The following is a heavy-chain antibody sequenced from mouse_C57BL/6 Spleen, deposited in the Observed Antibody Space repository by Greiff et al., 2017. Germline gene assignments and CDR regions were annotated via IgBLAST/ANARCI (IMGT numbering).Heavy chain of an antibody. Sequence: VQLQQSGPELVKPGASVTIPCKASGYTFTDYNMDWVKQSHGKSLEWIGDINPNNGGTIYNQKFKGKATLTVDKSSSTAYMELRRLTSEDTAAYYCARRGNWDDFDCWSQGTTLTGSS. CDR1: GYTFTDYN. J-gene: IGHJ2*01. D-gene: IGHD4-1*01. CDR2: INPNNGGT. CDR3: ARRGNWDDFDC. V-gene: IGHV1-18*01.